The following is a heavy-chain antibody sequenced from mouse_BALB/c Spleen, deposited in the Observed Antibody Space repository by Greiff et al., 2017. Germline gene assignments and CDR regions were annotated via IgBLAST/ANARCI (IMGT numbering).Heavy chain of an antibody. V-gene: IGHV14-3*02. D-gene: IGHD1-2*01. CDR2: IDPANGNT. CDR1: GFNIKDTY. CDR3: ARDYGYNWYFDV. Sequence: EVKLQESGAELVKPGASVKLSCTASGFNIKDTYMHWVKQRPEQGLEWIGRIDPANGNTKYDPKFQGKATITADTSSNTAYLQLSSLTSEDTAVYYCARDYGYNWYFDVWGAGTTVTVSS. J-gene: IGHJ1*01.